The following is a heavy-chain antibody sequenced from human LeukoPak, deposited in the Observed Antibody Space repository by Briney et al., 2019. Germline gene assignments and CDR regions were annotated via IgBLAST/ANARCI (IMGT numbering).Heavy chain of an antibody. CDR3: ARDQRVRAYSNAFDI. V-gene: IGHV4-34*01. J-gene: IGHJ3*02. D-gene: IGHD2-21*01. CDR1: GGSFSGYY. Sequence: SETLSLTCAVYGGSFSGYYWSWIRQPPGKGLEWIGEINHSGSTNYNPSLKSRVTISVDTSKNQFSLKLSSVTAADTAVYYCARDQRVRAYSNAFDIWGQGTMVTVSS. CDR2: INHSGST.